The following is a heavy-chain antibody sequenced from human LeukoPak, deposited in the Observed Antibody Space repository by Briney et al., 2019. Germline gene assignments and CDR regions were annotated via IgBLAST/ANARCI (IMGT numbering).Heavy chain of an antibody. CDR2: ISSSSSYI. Sequence: GGSLRLSCAASGFTFSSYSMNWVRQAPGKGLEWVSSISSSSSYIHYADSVKGRFTISRDNAKNSLYLQMNSLRAEDTAVYYCARANYYYDSSGYYRPSGDYFDYWGQGTLVTVSS. D-gene: IGHD3-22*01. CDR1: GFTFSSYS. V-gene: IGHV3-21*01. J-gene: IGHJ4*02. CDR3: ARANYYYDSSGYYRPSGDYFDY.